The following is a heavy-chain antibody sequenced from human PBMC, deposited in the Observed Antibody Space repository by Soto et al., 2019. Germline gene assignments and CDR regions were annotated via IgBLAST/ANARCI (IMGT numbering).Heavy chain of an antibody. CDR2: IKSDGSTT. V-gene: IGHV3-74*01. Sequence: EVQLVESGGGLVQPGGSLSLTCAASGFTFSTYWMQWVRQAPGKGLVWVSRIKSDGSTTSYADSVRGRLTISRDNAKNTLYLQMNSLTAEDTAVYYCARERGRAWFDPWGQGTLVTVSS. CDR3: ARERGRAWFDP. CDR1: GFTFSTYW. J-gene: IGHJ5*02.